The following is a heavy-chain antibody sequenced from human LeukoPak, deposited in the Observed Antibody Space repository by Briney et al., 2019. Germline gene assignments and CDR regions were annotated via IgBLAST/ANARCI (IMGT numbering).Heavy chain of an antibody. Sequence: PSETLPLTCTVSGGSISSSSYYWGWIRQPPGKGLEWIGSIYYSGSTYYNPSLKSRVTISVDTSKNQFSLKLSSVTAADTAVYYCASLKKWQWLDEFDYWGQGTLVTVSS. V-gene: IGHV4-39*01. CDR2: IYYSGST. J-gene: IGHJ4*02. CDR3: ASLKKWQWLDEFDY. D-gene: IGHD6-19*01. CDR1: GGSISSSSYY.